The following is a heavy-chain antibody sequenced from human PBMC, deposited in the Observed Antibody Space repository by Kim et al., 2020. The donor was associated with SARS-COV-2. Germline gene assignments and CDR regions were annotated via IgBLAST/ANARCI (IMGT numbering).Heavy chain of an antibody. CDR2: NRSGGGT. Sequence: NRSGGGTNYAQKFQRRVTMTGDTSTNTVYMGLSSLRSDDTAVYYCAKEGGHWGQGTLVTVSS. J-gene: IGHJ4*02. D-gene: IGHD3-16*01. V-gene: IGHV1-46*01. CDR3: AKEGGH.